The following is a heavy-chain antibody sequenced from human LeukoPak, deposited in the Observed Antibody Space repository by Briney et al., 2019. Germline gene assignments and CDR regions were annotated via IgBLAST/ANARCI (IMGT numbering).Heavy chain of an antibody. CDR1: GGSISSSSYY. CDR3: AAPIRGGDY. CDR2: IYYSGST. D-gene: IGHD3-10*01. J-gene: IGHJ4*02. V-gene: IGHV4-39*01. Sequence: PSETLSLTCTVSGGSISSSSYYWGWIRQPPGKGLEWIGSIYYSGSTYYNPSLKSRVTISVDTSKNQFSLKLSSVTAADTAVYHCAAPIRGGDYWGQGTLVTVSS.